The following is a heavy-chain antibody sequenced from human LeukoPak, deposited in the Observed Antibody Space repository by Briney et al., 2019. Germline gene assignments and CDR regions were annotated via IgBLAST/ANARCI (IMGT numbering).Heavy chain of an antibody. J-gene: IGHJ6*02. D-gene: IGHD3-3*01. CDR1: GFFFDDYG. V-gene: IGHV3-9*01. CDR2: ISWQSNTR. CDR3: VKDRDFWSGLDV. Sequence: PGRSLRLSCAASGFFFDDYGMHWVRQVPGKGLEWVSGISWQSNTRKYADSVRGRFTISRDNAKNSLYLQMNSLKLEDTALYYCVKDRDFWSGLDVWGQGTMVTVSS.